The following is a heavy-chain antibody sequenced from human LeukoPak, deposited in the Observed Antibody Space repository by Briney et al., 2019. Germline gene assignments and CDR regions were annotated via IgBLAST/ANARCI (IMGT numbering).Heavy chain of an antibody. J-gene: IGHJ4*02. CDR2: IYYSGST. CDR1: GGSISSGGYY. V-gene: IGHV4-31*03. CDR3: ARVRGGTRVDY. D-gene: IGHD3-16*01. Sequence: PSQTLSLTCTVSGGSISSGGYYWSWIRQHAGKGLEWIGYIYYSGSTYYNPSLKSRVTISVDTSKNQFSLKLSSVTAADTAVYYCARVRGGTRVDYWGQGTLVTVSS.